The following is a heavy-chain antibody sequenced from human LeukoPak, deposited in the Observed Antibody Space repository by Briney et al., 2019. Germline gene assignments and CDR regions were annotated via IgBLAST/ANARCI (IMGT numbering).Heavy chain of an antibody. J-gene: IGHJ6*02. D-gene: IGHD2-15*01. CDR1: GYTFTSYG. V-gene: IGHV1-18*01. CDR3: ARVSCSGGSCYSYYYYGMDV. CDR2: IGAYNGNT. Sequence: ASVKVSCKASGYTFTSYGISWVRQAPGQGLEWMGWIGAYNGNTNYAQKLQGRVTMTTDTSTSTAYMELRSLRSDDTAVYYCARVSCSGGSCYSYYYYGMDVWGQGTTVTVSS.